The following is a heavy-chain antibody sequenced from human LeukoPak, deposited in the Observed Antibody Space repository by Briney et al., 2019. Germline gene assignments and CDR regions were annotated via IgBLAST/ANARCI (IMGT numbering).Heavy chain of an antibody. CDR2: IHPNSGGT. CDR3: ARVGCSSTSCSALGWFDP. V-gene: IGHV1-2*02. D-gene: IGHD2-2*01. J-gene: IGHJ5*02. Sequence: ASVKVSCKASGYTFTVNYMHWVRQAPGQGLEWMGWIHPNSGGTNYAQKFQGRVTMTRDTSISTAYMELSRLRSDDTAVYYCARVGCSSTSCSALGWFDPWGQGTLVTVSS. CDR1: GYTFTVNY.